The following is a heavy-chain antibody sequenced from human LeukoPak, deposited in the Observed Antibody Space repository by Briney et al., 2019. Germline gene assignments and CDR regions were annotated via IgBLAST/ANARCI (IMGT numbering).Heavy chain of an antibody. CDR2: INPNSGGT. CDR1: GYTFTGYY. V-gene: IGHV1-2*02. D-gene: IGHD3-16*02. J-gene: IGHJ4*02. CDR3: ARAPSMITFGGVIVPSDY. Sequence: ASVKVSCKASGYTFTGYYMHWVRQAPGQGLEWMGWINPNSGGTNYAQKFQGRVTMTRDTSISTAYMELSRLRSDDTAVYYCARAPSMITFGGVIVPSDYWGQGTLVTVSS.